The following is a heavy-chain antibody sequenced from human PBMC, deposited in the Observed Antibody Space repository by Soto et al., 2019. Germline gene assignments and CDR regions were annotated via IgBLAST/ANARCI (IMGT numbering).Heavy chain of an antibody. J-gene: IGHJ4*02. CDR2: IWYDGNNK. CDR3: ARWLHSLVDY. V-gene: IGHV3-33*01. CDR1: GFTFSNYG. Sequence: QVQLVESGGGVVQPGGSLRLSCAASGFTFSNYGMHWVRQAPGKGLEWVAVIWYDGNNKYYADSVKGRFTISRDNSNNTLYVKMTSLRAEDTAVYYGARWLHSLVDYWGQGTLVTFSS. D-gene: IGHD2-21*01.